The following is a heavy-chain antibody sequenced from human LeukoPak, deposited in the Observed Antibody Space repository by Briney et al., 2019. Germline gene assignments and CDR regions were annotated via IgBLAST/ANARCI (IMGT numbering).Heavy chain of an antibody. J-gene: IGHJ6*02. V-gene: IGHV1-2*02. D-gene: IGHD1/OR15-1a*01. CDR2: INPNSGGT. Sequence: EASVTVSCKASGYTFTGYYMHWVRQAPGQGLEWMGWINPNSGGTNYAQKFQGRVTMTRDTSISTAYMELSRLRSDDTAVYYCAKQIDYYYYGMDVWGQGTTVTVSS. CDR1: GYTFTGYY. CDR3: AKQIDYYYYGMDV.